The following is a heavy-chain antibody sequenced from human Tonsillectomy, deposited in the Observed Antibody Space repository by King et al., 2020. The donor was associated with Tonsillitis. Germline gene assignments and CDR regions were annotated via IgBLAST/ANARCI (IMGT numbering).Heavy chain of an antibody. V-gene: IGHV4-34*01. CDR1: GGSFSGYY. D-gene: IGHD3-10*01. Sequence: VQLQQWGAGLLKPSETLSLTCAVYGGSFSGYYCSWIRQPPGKGLEWIGEINHIGSTNYNPSLKSRVTISVDTSKNPFSLKLSSVTAADTAVYYCARGGLLWFGEIIYWGQGTLVTVSS. CDR2: INHIGST. CDR3: ARGGLLWFGEIIY. J-gene: IGHJ4*02.